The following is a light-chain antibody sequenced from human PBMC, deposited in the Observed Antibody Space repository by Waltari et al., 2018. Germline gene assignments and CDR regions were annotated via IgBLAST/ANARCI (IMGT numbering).Light chain of an antibody. Sequence: QSALTQPASVSGSHGQSLTISCTETSSNVGVHNYVHWYQQHPGKTPNLMMYEDSDRPSAVSQRFSGAKSGNTASLTISGLQDEDEADYYGSTDISSNILYVYGTGTKVTVL. V-gene: IGLV2-14*01. J-gene: IGLJ1*01. CDR1: SSNVGVHNY. CDR2: EDS. CDR3: STDISSNILYV.